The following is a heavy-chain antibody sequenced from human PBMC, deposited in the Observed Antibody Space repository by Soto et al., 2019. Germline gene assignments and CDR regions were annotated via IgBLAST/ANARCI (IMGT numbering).Heavy chain of an antibody. CDR3: ARGDRGGSGSPASYYSSGLDV. CDR2: VSAGGDMT. Sequence: DVQLLESGGDLVQPGGSLRLSCAASGFTFSSYAMSWVRQAPGKGLEWVSSVSAGGDMTYYSDSVKGRFTISRDNSNNARILQMNSLRAEDTALYYCARGDRGGSGSPASYYSSGLDVWGQGTTVTVSS. D-gene: IGHD3-10*01. J-gene: IGHJ6*02. CDR1: GFTFSSYA. V-gene: IGHV3-23*01.